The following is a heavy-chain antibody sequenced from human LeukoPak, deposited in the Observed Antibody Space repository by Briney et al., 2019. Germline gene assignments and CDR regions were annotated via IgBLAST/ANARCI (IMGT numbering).Heavy chain of an antibody. J-gene: IGHJ4*02. CDR1: GGSISSSSYH. V-gene: IGHV4-39*07. Sequence: SETLSLTCTVSGGSISSSSYHWGWIRQPPGKGLEWIGSIYYSGSTYYNPSLKSRVTISVDTSKNQFSLKLSSVTAADTAVYYCARYYYGSGSYSRMDYWGQGTLVTVSS. CDR2: IYYSGST. CDR3: ARYYYGSGSYSRMDY. D-gene: IGHD3-10*01.